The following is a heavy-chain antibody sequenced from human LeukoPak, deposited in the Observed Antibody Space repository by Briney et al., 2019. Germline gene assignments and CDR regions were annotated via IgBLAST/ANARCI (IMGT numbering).Heavy chain of an antibody. CDR1: GFSFADAT. CDR3: AKDPYMDV. V-gene: IGHV3-9*01. CDR2: INWNRGTM. Sequence: GGSLRLSCAASGFSFADATMHWVRQVPGKGLEWVSGINWNRGTMGYADSEKGRFTVYRDNAKNSLYLQMNSLKTEDTALYYCAKDPYMDVWGKGTTVTVSS. J-gene: IGHJ6*03.